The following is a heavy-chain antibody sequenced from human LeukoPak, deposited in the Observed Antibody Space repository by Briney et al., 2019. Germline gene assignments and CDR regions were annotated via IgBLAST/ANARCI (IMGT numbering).Heavy chain of an antibody. CDR1: GFTFSSYW. D-gene: IGHD3-9*01. CDR3: ARDYTGYFP. CDR2: IKTDGSEK. V-gene: IGHV3-7*03. J-gene: IGHJ5*02. Sequence: PGGSLRLSCAAPGFTFSSYWMSWVRQAPGKGLEWVANIKTDGSEKYYVDSVKGRFTISRDNAKNSLYLQMNSLRAEDTAVYYCARDYTGYFPWGQGTLVIVSS.